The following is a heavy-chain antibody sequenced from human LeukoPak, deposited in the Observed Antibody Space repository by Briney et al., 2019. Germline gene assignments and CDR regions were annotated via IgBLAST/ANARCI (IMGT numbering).Heavy chain of an antibody. CDR1: GGSISSYY. CDR2: IYYSGST. Sequence: SETLSLTCTVSGGSISSYYWSWIRQPPGKGLEWIGYIYYSGSTNYNPSLKSRVTISVDTSKNQFSLKLSSVTAADTAVYYCARGPRRDYYGSGSPFDPWGQGTLVTVSS. J-gene: IGHJ5*02. CDR3: ARGPRRDYYGSGSPFDP. V-gene: IGHV4-59*12. D-gene: IGHD3-10*01.